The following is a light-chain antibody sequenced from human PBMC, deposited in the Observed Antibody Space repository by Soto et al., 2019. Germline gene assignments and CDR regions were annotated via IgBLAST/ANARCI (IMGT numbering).Light chain of an antibody. CDR1: QSISSW. CDR2: KAS. CDR3: QQYDSYPIT. V-gene: IGKV1-5*03. Sequence: DIQMTQSPPTLSASVGDRVSITCRASQSISSWLAWYQQKPGKAPKLLIYKASSLESGVPSRFSGSGSGTEITLTISSLQPDDFATYFCQQYDSYPITFGGGTKVDIK. J-gene: IGKJ4*01.